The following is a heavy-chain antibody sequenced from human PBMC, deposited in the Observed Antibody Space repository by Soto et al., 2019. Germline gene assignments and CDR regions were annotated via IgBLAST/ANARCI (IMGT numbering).Heavy chain of an antibody. Sequence: ASVKVSCKVSGXTLTELSMHWVRQAPGKGLEWMGGFDPEDGETIYAQKFQGRVTMTEDTSTDTAYMELSSLRSEDTAVYYCATGVTYGSGSYGMDVWGQGTTVTVSS. V-gene: IGHV1-24*01. J-gene: IGHJ6*02. D-gene: IGHD3-10*01. CDR3: ATGVTYGSGSYGMDV. CDR2: FDPEDGET. CDR1: GXTLTELS.